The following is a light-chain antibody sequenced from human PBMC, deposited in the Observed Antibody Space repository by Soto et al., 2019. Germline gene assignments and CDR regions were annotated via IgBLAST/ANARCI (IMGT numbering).Light chain of an antibody. Sequence: AIRMTQSPSSFSASTGDRVTITCRASQGISSYLAWYQQKPGKAPKLLIYAPSTLQSGVPSRFSGSGSGTDFTLTISCLQSEDFATYYFQQYYSYSYTFGQGTKLEIK. V-gene: IGKV1-8*01. CDR3: QQYYSYSYT. CDR1: QGISSY. CDR2: APS. J-gene: IGKJ2*01.